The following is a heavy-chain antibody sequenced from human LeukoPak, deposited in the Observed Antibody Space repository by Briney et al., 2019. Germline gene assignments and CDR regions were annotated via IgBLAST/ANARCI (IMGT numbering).Heavy chain of an antibody. J-gene: IGHJ6*03. CDR1: GYTFTNYA. CDR3: ARSGGSGSYYARYYYYYMDV. Sequence: ASVKVSCKASGYTFTNYAMNWVRQAPGQGLEWMGWINTNTGNATYAQGFTGRFVFSLDTSVSTAYLQISSLKAEDTAVYYCARSGGSGSYYARYYYYYMDVGGKGTTVTVSS. D-gene: IGHD3-10*01. CDR2: INTNTGNA. V-gene: IGHV7-4-1*02.